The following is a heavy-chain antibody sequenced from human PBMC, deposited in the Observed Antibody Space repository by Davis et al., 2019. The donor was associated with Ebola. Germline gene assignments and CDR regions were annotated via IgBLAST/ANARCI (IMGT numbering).Heavy chain of an antibody. CDR1: GFTFSGSA. CDR2: IRSKANSYAK. Sequence: GESLKISCAASGFTFSGSAMHWVRQASGKGLEWVGRIRSKANSYAKAYAASVKGRFTISRDDSKNTAYLQMNSLKTEDTAVYYCTSYSSYGYSPYYYYYMDVWGKGTTVTVSS. D-gene: IGHD5-18*01. J-gene: IGHJ6*03. V-gene: IGHV3-73*01. CDR3: TSYSSYGYSPYYYYYMDV.